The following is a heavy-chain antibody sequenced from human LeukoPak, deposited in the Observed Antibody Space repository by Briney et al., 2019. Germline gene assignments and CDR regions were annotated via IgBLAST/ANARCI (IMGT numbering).Heavy chain of an antibody. CDR1: GYTFTGYY. J-gene: IGHJ4*02. Sequence: ASVNVSCKASGYTFTGYYMHWVRQAPGQGLEWMGWINPNSGGTNYAQKFQSRVTMTRDTSISTAYMELSRLRSDDTAVYYCAISTSSRYFDWPVGYWGPGTLVTVS. V-gene: IGHV1-2*02. CDR3: AISTSSRYFDWPVGY. D-gene: IGHD3-9*01. CDR2: INPNSGGT.